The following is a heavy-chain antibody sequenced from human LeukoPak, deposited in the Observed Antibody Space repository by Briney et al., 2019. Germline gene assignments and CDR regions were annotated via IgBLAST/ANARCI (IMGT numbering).Heavy chain of an antibody. CDR2: ISGSGSST. V-gene: IGHV3-23*01. CDR1: GFTFSSYA. D-gene: IGHD6-13*01. J-gene: IGHJ4*02. CDR3: AKRRVAAPVDY. Sequence: GGSLRLSCAASGFTFSSYAMSWVRQAPGKGLEWDSAISGSGSSTYYADSVKGRFTISRDNSKNTLYLQMNSLRAEDTAVYYCAKRRVAAPVDYWGQGTLVTVSS.